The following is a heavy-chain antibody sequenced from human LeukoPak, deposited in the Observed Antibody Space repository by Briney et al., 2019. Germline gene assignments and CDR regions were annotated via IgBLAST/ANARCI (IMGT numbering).Heavy chain of an antibody. CDR3: ARDSSYSGYEVDY. J-gene: IGHJ4*02. Sequence: GGSLRLSCAASGFSFSDYWMTWIRQAPGKGLEWVAYIKEDGSEKQYVDSVKGRFTISRDNAKNSLYLQMNSLRAEDTAVYYCARDSSYSGYEVDYWGQGTLVTVSS. CDR2: IKEDGSEK. V-gene: IGHV3-7*01. CDR1: GFSFSDYW. D-gene: IGHD5-12*01.